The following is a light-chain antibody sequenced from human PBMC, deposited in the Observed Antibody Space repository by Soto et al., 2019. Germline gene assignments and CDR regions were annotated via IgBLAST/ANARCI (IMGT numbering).Light chain of an antibody. CDR2: GAF. Sequence: EIVMTASPVTLSVSPGERATLSCRASQSVSSNLAWYQQKPGQAPSLLIYGAFTRATGIPARFSGAGSGTEFTLTISSLQSEDFALYYCQQYNNWPPLITFGQGTRLEI. V-gene: IGKV3-15*01. J-gene: IGKJ5*01. CDR1: QSVSSN. CDR3: QQYNNWPPLIT.